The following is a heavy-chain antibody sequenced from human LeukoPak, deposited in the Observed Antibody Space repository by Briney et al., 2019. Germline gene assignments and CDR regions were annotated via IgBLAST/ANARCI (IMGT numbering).Heavy chain of an antibody. CDR2: IYYSGST. CDR1: GGSISSSSYY. V-gene: IGHV4-39*01. Sequence: SETLSLTCTVSGGSISSSSYYWGWIRQPPGKGLEWIGSIYYSGSTYYNPSLKSRVTISVDTSKNQFSLKLSSVTAADTAVYYCARVGSKYYFDYRGQGTLVTVSS. CDR3: ARVGSKYYFDY. J-gene: IGHJ4*02. D-gene: IGHD2-15*01.